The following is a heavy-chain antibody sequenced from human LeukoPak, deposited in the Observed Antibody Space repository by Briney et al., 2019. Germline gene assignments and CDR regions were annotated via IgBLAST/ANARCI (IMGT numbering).Heavy chain of an antibody. Sequence: KPSETLSLTCTVSGGSISTSTSHSWGWLRQPPGKALEWIGSIYYSVTTYHNPSLKSRITISVDTSKNYFSLKLSSVTAADTAVYYCARQRGYCSGGTCYRTPHFDYWGQGTLVTVSS. J-gene: IGHJ4*02. CDR1: GGSISTSTSHS. CDR3: ARQRGYCSGGTCYRTPHFDY. CDR2: IYYSVTT. V-gene: IGHV4-39*01. D-gene: IGHD2-15*01.